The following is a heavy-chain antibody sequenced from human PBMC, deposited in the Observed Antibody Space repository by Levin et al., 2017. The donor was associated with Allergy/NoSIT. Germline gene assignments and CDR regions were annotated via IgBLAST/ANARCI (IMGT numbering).Heavy chain of an antibody. J-gene: IGHJ6*02. CDR3: ARLSSAIEGMDV. Sequence: PGESLKISCKGSGYSFTRYWVVWVRQMPGKGLEWMGMIYGGDSDTRLSPSFQGQVTISVDKSINTAYLQWSSLKASDTAIYYCARLSSAIEGMDVWGQGATVTVFS. CDR1: GYSFTRYW. CDR2: IYGGDSDT. D-gene: IGHD3-22*01. V-gene: IGHV5-51*01.